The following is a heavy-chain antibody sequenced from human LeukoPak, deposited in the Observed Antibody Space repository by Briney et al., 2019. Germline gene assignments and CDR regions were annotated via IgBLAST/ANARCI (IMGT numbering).Heavy chain of an antibody. CDR1: GYTFTSYD. CDR3: ARRGYSGYVYYYYYYYMDV. J-gene: IGHJ6*03. Sequence: ASVKVSCKASGYTFTSYDINWVRQATGQGLEWMGWMNPNSGNTGYAQKFQGRVTMTRNTSISTAYMELSSLRSEDTAVYYCARRGYSGYVYYYYYYYMDVWGKGTTVTISS. CDR2: MNPNSGNT. D-gene: IGHD5-12*01. V-gene: IGHV1-8*01.